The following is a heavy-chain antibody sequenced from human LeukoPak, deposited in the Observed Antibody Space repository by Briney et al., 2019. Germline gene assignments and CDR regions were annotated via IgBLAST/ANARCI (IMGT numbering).Heavy chain of an antibody. CDR2: IYPGGSDI. D-gene: IGHD1-20*01. V-gene: IGHV5-51*01. Sequence: GESLMISCKGSGYTFTGYWIGWVRQMPGKGLEWMGIIYPGGSDIKYSPSFQGQVTISVDKSMATAYLQWSSLKASDTAMYYCARHVPYNTWNYFDYWGQGTLVTVSS. CDR3: ARHVPYNTWNYFDY. CDR1: GYTFTGYW. J-gene: IGHJ4*02.